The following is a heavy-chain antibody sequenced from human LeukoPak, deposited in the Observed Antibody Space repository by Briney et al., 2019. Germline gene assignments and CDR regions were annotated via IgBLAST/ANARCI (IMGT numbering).Heavy chain of an antibody. CDR3: ARLGAGPTYYDFWSGYSSFYFDY. V-gene: IGHV4-39*01. CDR2: IHYSGNT. D-gene: IGHD3-3*01. J-gene: IGHJ4*02. CDR1: GGSTSSSNYY. Sequence: SETLSLTCTVSGGSTSSSNYYWGWIRQPPGKGLEWIGGIHYSGNTYYNPSLKSRVTISIDTSKNQFSLKLSSVTAAGTAVYYCARLGAGPTYYDFWSGYSSFYFDYWGQGTLVTVSS.